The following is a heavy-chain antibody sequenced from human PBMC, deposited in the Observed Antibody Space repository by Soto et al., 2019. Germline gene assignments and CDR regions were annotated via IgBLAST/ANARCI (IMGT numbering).Heavy chain of an antibody. V-gene: IGHV3-30*18. CDR3: AKQVEFMWFGELFQAPYYFNY. D-gene: IGHD3-10*01. Sequence: PGGSLRLSCAASGFTFNNYGMHWVRQAPGKGLEWVALISYDGSNKFYADSVKGRFTISRDNSKNTLYLQMNSLRPEDTAVYYCAKQVEFMWFGELFQAPYYFNYWGQGTLVTV. J-gene: IGHJ4*02. CDR2: ISYDGSNK. CDR1: GFTFNNYG.